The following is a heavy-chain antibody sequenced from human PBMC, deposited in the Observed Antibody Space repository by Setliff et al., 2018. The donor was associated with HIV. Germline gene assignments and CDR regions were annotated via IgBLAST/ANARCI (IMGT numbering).Heavy chain of an antibody. D-gene: IGHD3-10*01. CDR1: GDSMSSYF. J-gene: IGHJ5*02. CDR3: AREHYTFHGSGVPRGARVDP. Sequence: SETLSLTCTVSGDSMSSYFWSWIRQPAGKGLEWSGRIYPSGRINYNPSIKSRVPLPVESAKNFFSLKLTSVTAADTAVYDCAREHYTFHGSGVPRGARVDPWGQGTLVTVSS. V-gene: IGHV4-4*07. CDR2: IYPSGRI.